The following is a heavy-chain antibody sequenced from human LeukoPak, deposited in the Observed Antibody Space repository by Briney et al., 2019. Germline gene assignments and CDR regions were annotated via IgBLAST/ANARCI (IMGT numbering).Heavy chain of an antibody. Sequence: PGGSLRLSCAASGFSVGSNYMSWVRQAPGKGLEWVSVIYSGGSTYYADSVKGRFTISRDNSKNTLYLQMNSLRAEDTAVYYCARVRSQYYYYGMDVWGQGTTVTVSS. CDR2: IYSGGST. CDR1: GFSVGSNY. J-gene: IGHJ6*02. CDR3: ARVRSQYYYYGMDV. V-gene: IGHV3-53*01.